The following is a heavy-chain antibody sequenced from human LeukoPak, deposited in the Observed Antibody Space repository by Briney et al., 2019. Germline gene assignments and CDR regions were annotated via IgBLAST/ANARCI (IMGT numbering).Heavy chain of an antibody. Sequence: QPGRSLRLSCAASGFTFSSYAMHWVRQAPGKGLEWVAVISYDGSNKYYADSVKGRFTISRDNSKNTLYLQMNSLRAEDTAVYYCARNGAARPILGWFDPWGQGTLVTVSS. D-gene: IGHD6-6*01. CDR2: ISYDGSNK. V-gene: IGHV3-30-3*01. CDR3: ARNGAARPILGWFDP. CDR1: GFTFSSYA. J-gene: IGHJ5*02.